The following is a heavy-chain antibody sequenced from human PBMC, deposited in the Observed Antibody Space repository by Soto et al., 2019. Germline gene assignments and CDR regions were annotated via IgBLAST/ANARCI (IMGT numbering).Heavy chain of an antibody. D-gene: IGHD3-3*01. CDR2: INAGNGNT. J-gene: IGHJ6*02. CDR3: ARRFFGVVRPYGMDV. Sequence: ASVKVSCKASGYTFTSYAMHWVRQAPGQRLEWMGWINAGNGNTKYSQKFQGRVTITRDTSASTAYMELSSLRSEDTAVYYCARRFFGVVRPYGMDVWGQGTTVTVSS. CDR1: GYTFTSYA. V-gene: IGHV1-3*01.